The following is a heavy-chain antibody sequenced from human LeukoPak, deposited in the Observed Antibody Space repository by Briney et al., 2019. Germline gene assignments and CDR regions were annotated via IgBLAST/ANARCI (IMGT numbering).Heavy chain of an antibody. D-gene: IGHD1-1*01. Sequence: GASVKVSSKASGYTFTDYYIHWMRQAPGQGLEWMGWMNPNGGGTNYAQKFQGRVTMTRDTSTSTAYMELSSLRSDDTAVFYCARRIGSTTHFDPWGQGTLVTVSS. CDR1: GYTFTDYY. J-gene: IGHJ5*02. CDR3: ARRIGSTTHFDP. V-gene: IGHV1-2*02. CDR2: MNPNGGGT.